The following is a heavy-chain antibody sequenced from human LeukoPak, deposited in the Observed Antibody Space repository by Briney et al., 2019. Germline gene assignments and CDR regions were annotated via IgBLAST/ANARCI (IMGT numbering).Heavy chain of an antibody. CDR2: IHYSGDT. CDR3: ARGLYSSTWPDY. Sequence: PSETLSLTCTVSGGSIGSYYWSWIRQPPGKGLEWIGYIHYSGDTNYNPSLKSRVTISIDTSQNHLSLKLSSVTAADTAVYYCARGLYSSTWPDYWGQGTLVTVSS. D-gene: IGHD6-13*01. CDR1: GGSIGSYY. J-gene: IGHJ4*02. V-gene: IGHV4-59*08.